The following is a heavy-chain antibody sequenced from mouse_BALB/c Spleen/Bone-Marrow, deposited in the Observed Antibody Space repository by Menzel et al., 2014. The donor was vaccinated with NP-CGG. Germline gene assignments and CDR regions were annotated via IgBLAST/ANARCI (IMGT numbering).Heavy chain of an antibody. CDR3: ARRGSSGYWFAY. CDR1: GYSFTGYN. D-gene: IGHD3-1*01. Sequence: EVQLQQSGPELEKPGASVKISCQASGYSFTGYNINWVKQSNGKSLEWLGNIDPYYGGTSHNQKFKAKATLTVDRSSSTAYMQIKSLTSEDSAVYYCARRGSSGYWFAYWGQGTLVTVSA. J-gene: IGHJ3*01. CDR2: IDPYYGGT. V-gene: IGHV1-39*01.